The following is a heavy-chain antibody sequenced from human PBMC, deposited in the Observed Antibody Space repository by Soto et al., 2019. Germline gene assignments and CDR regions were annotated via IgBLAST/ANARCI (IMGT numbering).Heavy chain of an antibody. D-gene: IGHD2-2*03. CDR2: ISGSGDRT. V-gene: IGHV3-23*01. Sequence: EVQLLDSGGGLVQPGGSLKLSCVASGFPFTNYAMSWVRQAPGKGLEWVSGISGSGDRTDYADSVKGRFTISRDNSKSTLYLQMNSLKGEDTATYYCAKDGYCSSTNCYWSYWGQGTLLIVAS. CDR1: GFPFTNYA. CDR3: AKDGYCSSTNCYWSY. J-gene: IGHJ4*02.